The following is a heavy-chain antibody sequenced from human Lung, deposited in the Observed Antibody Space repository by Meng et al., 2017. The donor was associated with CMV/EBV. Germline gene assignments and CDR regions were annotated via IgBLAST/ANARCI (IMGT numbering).Heavy chain of an antibody. D-gene: IGHD2-2*01. Sequence: GESLKISCAASGFTFSNAWMSWVRQAPGKGLEWVGRIKSKTDGGTTDYAAPVKGRFTISRDDSKNTLYLQMNSLKTEDTAVYYCTTGRIYCSSTSCHWGGMDVWXQGTTVXVSS. J-gene: IGHJ6*02. CDR1: GFTFSNAW. V-gene: IGHV3-15*01. CDR2: IKSKTDGGTT. CDR3: TTGRIYCSSTSCHWGGMDV.